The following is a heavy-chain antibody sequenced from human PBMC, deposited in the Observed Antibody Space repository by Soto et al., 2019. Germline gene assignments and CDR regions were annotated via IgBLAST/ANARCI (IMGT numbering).Heavy chain of an antibody. Sequence: SVKVSCKASGGTFSSYAISWVRQAPGQGLEWMGGIIPIFGTANYAQKFQGRVTITADESTSTAYMELSSLRSEDTAVYYCATLGKYQLLGYYYYMDVWGKGTTVTVSS. CDR1: GGTFSSYA. CDR2: IIPIFGTA. D-gene: IGHD2-2*01. CDR3: ATLGKYQLLGYYYYMDV. J-gene: IGHJ6*03. V-gene: IGHV1-69*13.